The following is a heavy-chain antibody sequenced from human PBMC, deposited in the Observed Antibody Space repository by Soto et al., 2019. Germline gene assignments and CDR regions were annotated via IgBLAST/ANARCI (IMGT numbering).Heavy chain of an antibody. CDR1: GGSISSYY. CDR3: ARAKRITIFGVVIAGPYYMDV. D-gene: IGHD3-3*01. CDR2: IYYSGST. Sequence: SETLSLTCTVSGGSISSYYWSWIRQPPGKGLEWIGYIYYSGSTNYNPSLKSRVTISVDTSKNQFPLKLSSVTAADTAVYYCARAKRITIFGVVIAGPYYMDVWGKGTTVTVSS. V-gene: IGHV4-59*01. J-gene: IGHJ6*03.